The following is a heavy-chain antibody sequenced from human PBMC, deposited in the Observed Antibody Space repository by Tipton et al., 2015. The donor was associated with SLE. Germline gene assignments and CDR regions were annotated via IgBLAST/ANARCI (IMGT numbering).Heavy chain of an antibody. J-gene: IGHJ4*02. CDR1: GGSMGSYW. Sequence: TLSLTCTVSGGSMGSYWWSWIRQPPGKGLEWIGCIYFSGSTTYNPSLKSRVTISVDTSKDQFSLKLSSVTAADTAVYYCARVAVSEVFDYWSQGTLVTASS. D-gene: IGHD6-19*01. CDR2: IYFSGST. CDR3: ARVAVSEVFDY. V-gene: IGHV4-59*01.